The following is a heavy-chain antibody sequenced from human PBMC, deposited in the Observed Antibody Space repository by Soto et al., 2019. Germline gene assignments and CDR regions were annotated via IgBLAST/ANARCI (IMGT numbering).Heavy chain of an antibody. D-gene: IGHD5-18*01. CDR3: VSDRGYGHASVPYS. J-gene: IGHJ4*02. V-gene: IGHV3-30*13. CDR1: GFAFSSYG. CDR2: ISYDGSLQ. Sequence: QAQLVESGGGVVQPGRSLRLSCAASGFAFSSYGMHWVHQAPGTGLEWVAVISYDGSLQHYADSVKGRFTISRDNSKNRVLLQMSSLRAEDTAVYYCVSDRGYGHASVPYSWGQGTLVSVSS.